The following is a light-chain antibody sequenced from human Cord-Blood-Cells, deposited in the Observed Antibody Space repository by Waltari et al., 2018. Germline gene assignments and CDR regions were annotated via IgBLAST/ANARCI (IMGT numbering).Light chain of an antibody. CDR1: SSDGGSYNL. V-gene: IGLV2-23*01. CDR2: EGS. CDR3: CSYAGSSTYV. J-gene: IGLJ1*01. Sequence: QSALTQPASVSGSPGQSITISFTGTSSDGGSYNLVSWYQQHPGKAPKLMIYEGSKRPSGVSNRFSGSKSGNTASLTISGLQAEDEADYYCCSYAGSSTYVFGTGTKVTVL.